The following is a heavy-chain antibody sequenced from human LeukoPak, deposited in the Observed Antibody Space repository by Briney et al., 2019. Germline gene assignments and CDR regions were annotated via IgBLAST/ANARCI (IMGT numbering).Heavy chain of an antibody. CDR3: AREGAGTVNAFDI. CDR2: IYSGGST. Sequence: PGGSLRLSCAASGFTVSSNYMSWVRQAPGKGLEWVSVIYSGGSTYYADSVKGRFTISRDNSKNTLYLQMNSLRAEDTAVYYCAREGAGTVNAFDIWGQGTMVTVSS. D-gene: IGHD6-19*01. CDR1: GFTVSSNY. V-gene: IGHV3-53*01. J-gene: IGHJ3*02.